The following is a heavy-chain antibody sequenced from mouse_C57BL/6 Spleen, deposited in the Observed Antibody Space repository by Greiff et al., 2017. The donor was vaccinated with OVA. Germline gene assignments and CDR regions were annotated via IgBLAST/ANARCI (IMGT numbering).Heavy chain of an antibody. D-gene: IGHD2-5*01. Sequence: VQLQQSGAELVKPGASVKLSCKASGYTFTSYWMHWVKQRPGQGLEWIGMIHPNSGSTNYNEKFKSKATLTVDKSSSTAYMQLSSLTSEDSAVYYCAPSNLYAMDYWGQGTSVTVSS. V-gene: IGHV1-64*01. CDR2: IHPNSGST. CDR1: GYTFTSYW. J-gene: IGHJ4*01. CDR3: APSNLYAMDY.